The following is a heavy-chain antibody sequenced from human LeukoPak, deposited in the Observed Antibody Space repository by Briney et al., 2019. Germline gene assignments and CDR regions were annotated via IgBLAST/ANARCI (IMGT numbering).Heavy chain of an antibody. CDR3: ARDLGITMVRGAPLPFDY. D-gene: IGHD3-10*01. J-gene: IGHJ4*02. V-gene: IGHV1-8*01. CDR2: MNPNSGNT. CDR1: GYTFTSYD. Sequence: GASVKVSCKASGYTFTSYDINWVRQATGQGLEWMGWMNPNSGNTGYAQKFQGRVTMTRNTSISTAYMELSSLRSEDTAVYYCARDLGITMVRGAPLPFDYWGQGTLVTVSS.